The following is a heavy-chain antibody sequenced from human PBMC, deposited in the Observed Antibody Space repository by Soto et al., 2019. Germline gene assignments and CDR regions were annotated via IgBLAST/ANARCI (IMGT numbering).Heavy chain of an antibody. V-gene: IGHV3-11*01. CDR1: GFTFSDYY. D-gene: IGHD2-21*01. Sequence: GGSLRLSCAASGFTFSDYYMSWIRQAPGKGLEWVSYISSSGSTIYYADSVKGRFTISRDNAKNSLYLQMNSLRAEDTAVYYCARLFEVGSSAFDILGQGTMVTVSS. J-gene: IGHJ3*02. CDR2: ISSSGSTI. CDR3: ARLFEVGSSAFDI.